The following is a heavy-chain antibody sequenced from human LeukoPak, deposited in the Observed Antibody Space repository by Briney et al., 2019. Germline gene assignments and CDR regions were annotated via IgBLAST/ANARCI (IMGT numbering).Heavy chain of an antibody. CDR2: IYPGDSDT. J-gene: IGHJ3*02. CDR1: GYSFTSYW. D-gene: IGHD1-26*01. CDR3: ARNKWELLAFDI. Sequence: GQSLPFSCKGSGYSFTSYWIGWVRQMPGKGLEWMGIIYPGDSDTRYSPSFQGQVTISADKSISTAYLQWSSLKASDTAMYYCARNKWELLAFDIWGQGTMVTVSS. V-gene: IGHV5-51*01.